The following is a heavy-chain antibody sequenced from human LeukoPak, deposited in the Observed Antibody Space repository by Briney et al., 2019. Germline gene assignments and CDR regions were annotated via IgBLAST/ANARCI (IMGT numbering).Heavy chain of an antibody. J-gene: IGHJ4*02. CDR3: AKGASKYGSGSYYGY. CDR2: NSGSGGST. Sequence: PGGSLRLSCAASGFTFSSYAMSWVRQAPGKGLEWVSSNSGSGGSTYYADSVKGRFTISRDNSKNTLYLQMNSLRAEDTAVYYCAKGASKYGSGSYYGYWGQGTLVTVSS. CDR1: GFTFSSYA. V-gene: IGHV3-23*01. D-gene: IGHD3-10*01.